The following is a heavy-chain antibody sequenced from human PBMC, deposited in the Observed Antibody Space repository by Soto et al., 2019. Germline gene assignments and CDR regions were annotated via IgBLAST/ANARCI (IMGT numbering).Heavy chain of an antibody. Sequence: PXASLSLTCTVCGGSISSYYGSWIRQPPGKGLEWIGYIYYSGSTNYNPSLKSRVTISVDTSKNQFSLKLSSVTAADTAVYYCERDFGSNYDWFDPWGQGTLVTVSS. D-gene: IGHD4-4*01. CDR3: ERDFGSNYDWFDP. V-gene: IGHV4-59*01. J-gene: IGHJ5*02. CDR2: IYYSGST. CDR1: GGSISSYY.